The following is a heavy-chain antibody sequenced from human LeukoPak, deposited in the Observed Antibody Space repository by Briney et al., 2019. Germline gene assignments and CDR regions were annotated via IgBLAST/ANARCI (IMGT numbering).Heavy chain of an antibody. D-gene: IGHD6-19*01. CDR2: INPNSGGT. Sequence: GASVKVSCKDSGYTFTGYYMHWVRQAPGQGLEWMGWINPNSGGTNYAQKFQGWVTMTRDTSISTAYMELSRLRSDDTAVYYCAREDSSGCTFDYWGQGTLVTVSS. CDR1: GYTFTGYY. CDR3: AREDSSGCTFDY. V-gene: IGHV1-2*04. J-gene: IGHJ4*02.